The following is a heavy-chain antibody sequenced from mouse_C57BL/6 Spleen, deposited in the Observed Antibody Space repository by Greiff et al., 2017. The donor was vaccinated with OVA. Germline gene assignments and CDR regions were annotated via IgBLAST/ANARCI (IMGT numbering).Heavy chain of an antibody. J-gene: IGHJ2*01. V-gene: IGHV1-52*01. D-gene: IGHD1-1*01. CDR3: ATTGYYGSRPYYFDY. Sequence: QVQLKQPGAELVRPGSSVKLSCKASGYTFTSYWMHWVKQRPIQGLEWIGNIDPSDSETHYNQKFKDKATLTVDKSSSTAYMQLSSLTSEDSAVYYCATTGYYGSRPYYFDYWGQGTTLTVSS. CDR2: IDPSDSET. CDR1: GYTFTSYW.